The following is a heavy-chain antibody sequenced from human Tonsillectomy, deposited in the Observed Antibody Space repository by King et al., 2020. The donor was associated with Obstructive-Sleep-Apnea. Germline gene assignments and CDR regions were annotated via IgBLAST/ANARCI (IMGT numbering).Heavy chain of an antibody. CDR1: GFTFDEYT. J-gene: IGHJ3*02. Sequence: VQLVESGGVVVQPGGSLRLSCAASGFTFDEYTMHWVRQPPVKGLEWVSLIRWDGDSTFYADSVKGRFTISRDNSKNSLYLQMNSLRTEDTALYYCVKGITMVRGGHAFDIWGQGTMVTVSS. CDR2: IRWDGDST. CDR3: VKGITMVRGGHAFDI. V-gene: IGHV3-43*01. D-gene: IGHD3-10*01.